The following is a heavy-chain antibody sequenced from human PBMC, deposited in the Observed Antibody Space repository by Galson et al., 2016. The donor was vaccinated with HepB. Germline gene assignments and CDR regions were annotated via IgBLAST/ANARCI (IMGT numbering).Heavy chain of an antibody. CDR1: GGSISRDLFY. V-gene: IGHV4-39*01. CDR3: ARQRDNSGYDSSFDF. J-gene: IGHJ4*02. Sequence: LSLTCAVSGGSISRDLFYWGWIRQPPGKGLEWIGNIYYSGYTHYNPSLKSRVSMSVDTSKDQFSLKLTSVIAADTAVYFCARQRDNSGYDSSFDFWGQGILVTVSS. D-gene: IGHD5-12*01. CDR2: IYYSGYT.